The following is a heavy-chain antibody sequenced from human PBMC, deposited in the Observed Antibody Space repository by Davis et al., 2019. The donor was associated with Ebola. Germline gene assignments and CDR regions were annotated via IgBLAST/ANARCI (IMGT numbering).Heavy chain of an antibody. CDR1: WFPFRWPL. V-gene: IGHV3-74*01. D-gene: IGHD6-13*01. CDR3: ASGLYDSAGTKLH. J-gene: IGHJ1*01. Sequence: GFLRPPLSAPWFPFRWPLKPLVRPAPGKGPGLGLSNKGDGSSTNYADSVEGRFTISRDNAKSTLYLQLNSLRDEDTAVYYCASGLYDSAGTKLHWGQGTLVTVSS. CDR2: NKGDGSST.